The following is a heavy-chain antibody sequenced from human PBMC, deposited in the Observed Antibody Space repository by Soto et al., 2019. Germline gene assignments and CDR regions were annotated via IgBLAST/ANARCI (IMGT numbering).Heavy chain of an antibody. J-gene: IGHJ4*02. Sequence: EVQLLEPGGDLVQPGGSLRLSCATSGFTFSNCAMSWVRHTPGKGLEWVSGISGSGANTYNAESVKGRFTISRDNSMNTMNLQMNSLREDDTAVYYCAKDRENRGDNFWSGFGKWGQGTLVIVSS. V-gene: IGHV3-23*01. CDR2: ISGSGANT. CDR1: GFTFSNCA. CDR3: AKDRENRGDNFWSGFGK. D-gene: IGHD3-3*01.